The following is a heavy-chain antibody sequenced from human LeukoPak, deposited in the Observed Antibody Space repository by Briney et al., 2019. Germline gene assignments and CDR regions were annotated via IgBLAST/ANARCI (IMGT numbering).Heavy chain of an antibody. CDR2: INHSGST. CDR1: GGSISGYY. Sequence: SETLSLTCTVSGGSISGYYWSWIRQPPGKGLEWIGEINHSGSTNYNPSLKSRVTISVDTSKNQFSLKLSSVTAADTAVYYCARLGSGYYGMDVWGQGTTVTVSS. D-gene: IGHD3-10*01. V-gene: IGHV4-34*01. J-gene: IGHJ6*02. CDR3: ARLGSGYYGMDV.